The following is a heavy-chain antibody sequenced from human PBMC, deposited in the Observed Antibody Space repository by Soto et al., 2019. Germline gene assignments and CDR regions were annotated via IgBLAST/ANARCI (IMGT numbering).Heavy chain of an antibody. CDR1: GGTFSSYA. J-gene: IGHJ4*01. CDR2: IIPIFGTA. CDR3: ARENYEILTGYPVID. D-gene: IGHD3-9*01. V-gene: IGHV1-69*13. Sequence: SVKVSCKASGGTFSSYAISWVRQAPGQGLEWMGGIIPIFGTANYAHKFQGRVTITADESTSTAYMELSSLRSEDTVVYYCARENYEILTGYPVIDWGHRTLVTVSS.